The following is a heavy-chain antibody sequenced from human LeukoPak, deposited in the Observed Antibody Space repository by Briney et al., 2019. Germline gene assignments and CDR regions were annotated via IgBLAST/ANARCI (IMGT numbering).Heavy chain of an antibody. Sequence: GGSLRLSCAASGFTFNYAMSWVRQAPGKGLEWVSAISGSGGSTYYADSVKGRFTISRDNSKNTLYLQMNSLRAEDTAVYYCAKRDGSGGTILDWGQGTLVTVSS. J-gene: IGHJ4*02. CDR3: AKRDGSGGTILD. V-gene: IGHV3-23*01. CDR1: GFTFNYA. CDR2: ISGSGGST. D-gene: IGHD3-10*01.